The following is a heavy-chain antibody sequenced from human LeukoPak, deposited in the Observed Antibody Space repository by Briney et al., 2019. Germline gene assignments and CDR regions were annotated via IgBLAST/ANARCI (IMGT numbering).Heavy chain of an antibody. V-gene: IGHV3-23*01. CDR2: ISGSGGST. D-gene: IGHD3-22*01. Sequence: GGSLRLPCAASGFTFNSYAMSWVRQAPGKGLEWVSAISGSGGSTYYADSVKGRFTLSKDNSKNTLYLQMNSLRAEDTAVYYCARTYYYDSSGYPPGIYWGQGTLVTVSS. CDR1: GFTFNSYA. CDR3: ARTYYYDSSGYPPGIY. J-gene: IGHJ4*02.